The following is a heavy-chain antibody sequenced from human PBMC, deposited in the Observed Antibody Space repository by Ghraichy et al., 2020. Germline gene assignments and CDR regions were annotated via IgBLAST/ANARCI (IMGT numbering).Heavy chain of an antibody. V-gene: IGHV3-11*06. CDR1: GFTFSDYY. CDR2: ISSSSSYT. Sequence: GGSLRLSCAASGFTFSDYYMSWIRQAPGKGLEWVSYISSSSSYTNYADSVKGRFTISRDNAKNSLYLQMNSLRAEDTAVYYCARSPDSSGWFDYYYYMDVWGKGTTVTVSS. J-gene: IGHJ6*03. D-gene: IGHD6-19*01. CDR3: ARSPDSSGWFDYYYYMDV.